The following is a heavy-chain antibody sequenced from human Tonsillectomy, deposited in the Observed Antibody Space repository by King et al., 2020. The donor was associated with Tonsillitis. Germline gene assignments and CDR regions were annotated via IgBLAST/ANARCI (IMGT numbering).Heavy chain of an antibody. CDR3: AKRVPNWGSAY. J-gene: IGHJ4*02. V-gene: IGHV3-23*04. Sequence: VQLVESGGGLVQPGGSLRVSCAASGFTFSNYGMGWVRQAPGKGLEWVSSIGSSGRNTYYADSVKGRFTISRDNSRYTLFLQMDSLGAGDTAVYYCAKRVPNWGSAYWGQGTLVTVSS. CDR1: GFTFSNYG. CDR2: IGSSGRNT. D-gene: IGHD7-27*01.